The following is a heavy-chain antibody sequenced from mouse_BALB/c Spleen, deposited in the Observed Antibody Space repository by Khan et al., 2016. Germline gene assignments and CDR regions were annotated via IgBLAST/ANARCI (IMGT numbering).Heavy chain of an antibody. D-gene: IGHD1-1*02. CDR3: ARWGGNRFAY. CDR1: GYTFTDYS. Sequence: QIQLVQSGPELKKPGETVKISCKASGYTFTDYSMHWVKQAPGKGLKWMGWINTETGEPTYADDFKGRFAFSLETSASTAYLQINNLKNEETATYFCARWGGNRFAYWGQGTLVNVSA. CDR2: INTETGEP. J-gene: IGHJ3*01. V-gene: IGHV9-2-1*01.